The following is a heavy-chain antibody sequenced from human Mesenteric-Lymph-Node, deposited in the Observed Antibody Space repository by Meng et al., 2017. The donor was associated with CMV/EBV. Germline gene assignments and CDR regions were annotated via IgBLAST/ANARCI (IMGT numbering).Heavy chain of an antibody. CDR2: IHPNSGAT. CDR3: ARGDTVVTPDY. Sequence: ASVKVSCKASGYTFTAYCIHWMRQAPGQGLEWVGWIHPNSGATTYAQDFQGRVTMTRDTSITTAYMDLSSLAIDDTAVYYCARGDTVVTPDYWGQGSLVTV. D-gene: IGHD4-23*01. V-gene: IGHV1-2*02. J-gene: IGHJ4*02. CDR1: GYTFTAYC.